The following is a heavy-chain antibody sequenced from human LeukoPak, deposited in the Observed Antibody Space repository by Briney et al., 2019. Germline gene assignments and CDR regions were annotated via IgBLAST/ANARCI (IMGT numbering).Heavy chain of an antibody. CDR1: GFIFSNYA. D-gene: IGHD3-22*01. CDR2: IYSGGST. V-gene: IGHV3-53*01. J-gene: IGHJ4*02. Sequence: GGSLRLSCATSGFIFSNYAMSWVRQAPGKGLEWVSVIYSGGSTYYADSVKGRFTISRDNSKNTLYLQMNSLRAEDTAVYYCARVNYYDSSGYYYEYFDYWGQGTLVTVSS. CDR3: ARVNYYDSSGYYYEYFDY.